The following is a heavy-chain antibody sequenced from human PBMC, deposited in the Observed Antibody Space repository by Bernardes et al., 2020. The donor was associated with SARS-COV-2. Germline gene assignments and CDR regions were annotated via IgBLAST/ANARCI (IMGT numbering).Heavy chain of an antibody. CDR3: AREYSTSSRLNWFDP. J-gene: IGHJ5*02. CDR2: IYHRGST. D-gene: IGHD6-6*01. V-gene: IGHV4-34*01. Sequence: LDLTFAVYGESFSDYYWTWIRQPPGKGLAWIGEIYHRGSTNYNPSLKSRVTISVDTSKNQFSLKLNSVTAADTAVYYCAREYSTSSRLNWFDPWGQGTLVTGSS. CDR1: GESFSDYY.